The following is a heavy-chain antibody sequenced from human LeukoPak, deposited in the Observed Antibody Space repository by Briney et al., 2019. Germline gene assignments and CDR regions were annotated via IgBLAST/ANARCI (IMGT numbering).Heavy chain of an antibody. Sequence: GGSLRLSCAASGFTFSSYWMSWVRQAPGKGLEWVANIKQDGSEKYYVDSVKGRFTISRDNAKNSLYLQMNSLRAEDTAVYYCARDALPDHYYYYHMDVWGKGTTVTISS. CDR3: ARDALPDHYYYYHMDV. J-gene: IGHJ6*03. V-gene: IGHV3-7*01. CDR2: IKQDGSEK. CDR1: GFTFSSYW.